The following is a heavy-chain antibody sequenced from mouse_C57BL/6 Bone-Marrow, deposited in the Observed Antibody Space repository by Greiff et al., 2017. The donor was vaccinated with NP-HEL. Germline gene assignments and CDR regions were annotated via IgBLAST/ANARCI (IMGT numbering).Heavy chain of an antibody. CDR2: IDPSDSYT. CDR3: ARYYYGSSWDY. CDR1: GYTFTSYW. V-gene: IGHV1-69*01. D-gene: IGHD1-1*01. Sequence: QVQLQQPGAELVMPGASVKLSCKASGYTFTSYWMHWVKQRPGQGLEWIGEIDPSDSYTNYNQKFKGKSTLTVDKSSSTAYMQLSSLTSEDSAVYYSARYYYGSSWDYWGQGTTLTVSS. J-gene: IGHJ2*01.